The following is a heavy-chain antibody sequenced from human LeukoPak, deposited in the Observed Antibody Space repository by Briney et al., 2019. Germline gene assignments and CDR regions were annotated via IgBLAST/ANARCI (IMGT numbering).Heavy chain of an antibody. Sequence: GASVKVSCKASGYTFTSYDISWVRQAPGQGLEWMGWISAYNGNTNYAQKLQGRVTMTTDTSTSTAYMELRSLRSDDTAVYYCARESYTVTTGSFDPWGQGTLVTVSS. J-gene: IGHJ5*02. CDR2: ISAYNGNT. D-gene: IGHD4-11*01. V-gene: IGHV1-18*01. CDR1: GYTFTSYD. CDR3: ARESYTVTTGSFDP.